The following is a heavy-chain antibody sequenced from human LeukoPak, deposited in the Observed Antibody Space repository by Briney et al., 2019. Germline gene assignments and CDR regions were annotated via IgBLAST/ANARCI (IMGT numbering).Heavy chain of an antibody. V-gene: IGHV4-38-2*02. CDR1: GYSISSGYY. CDR3: ARTWTYYFDY. Sequence: SETLSLTCTVSGYSISSGYYWGWIRQPPGKGLEWIGRIYTSGSTNYNPSLKSRVTISVDTSKNQFSLKLSSVTAADTAVYYCARTWTYYFDYWGQGTLVTVSS. CDR2: IYTSGST. J-gene: IGHJ4*02. D-gene: IGHD3/OR15-3a*01.